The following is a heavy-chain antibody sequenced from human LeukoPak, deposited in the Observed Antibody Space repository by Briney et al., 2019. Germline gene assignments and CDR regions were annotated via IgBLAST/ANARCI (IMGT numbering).Heavy chain of an antibody. V-gene: IGHV4-39*01. CDR2: RFYSGST. CDR3: AVGPPFEY. J-gene: IGHJ4*02. Sequence: SETLSLTCTVSDGSISSNNYYWGWTRQPPGKGLEWIGSRFYSGSTYYNPSLKSRVTVSVDTSKNQFSLNLSSVTAADTAVYYCAVGPPFEYWGQGTLVTVSS. D-gene: IGHD1-26*01. CDR1: DGSISSNNYY.